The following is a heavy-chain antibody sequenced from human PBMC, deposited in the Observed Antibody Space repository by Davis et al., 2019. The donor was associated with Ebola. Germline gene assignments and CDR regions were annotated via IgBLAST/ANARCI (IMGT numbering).Heavy chain of an antibody. Sequence: GGSLRLSCAGSGFIFNNYAMSWVRQAPGRGLEWVSAVNGGGGSTYYTDSVKGRFTFSRDISKNTVHLQMNSLRHEDTAVYYCTKDSRWLPHDSWGQGTRVTVSS. CDR3: TKDSRWLPHDS. CDR1: GFIFNNYA. V-gene: IGHV3-23*01. CDR2: VNGGGGST. D-gene: IGHD5-24*01. J-gene: IGHJ4*02.